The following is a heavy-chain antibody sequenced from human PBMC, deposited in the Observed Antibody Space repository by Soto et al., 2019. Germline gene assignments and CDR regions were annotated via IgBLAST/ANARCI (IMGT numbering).Heavy chain of an antibody. CDR3: ARRASR. CDR2: IHPSGQPI. D-gene: IGHD1-26*01. Sequence: EVQLVESGGGLVQPGGSLRLSCAVSGFTFSSSEMYWVRQAPGKGLEWISYIHPSGQPILYADSVKGRFTISRDNANNSVFLQMNSLRAEDTAVYYCARRASRWGQGTMVTVSS. CDR1: GFTFSSSE. V-gene: IGHV3-48*03. J-gene: IGHJ3*01.